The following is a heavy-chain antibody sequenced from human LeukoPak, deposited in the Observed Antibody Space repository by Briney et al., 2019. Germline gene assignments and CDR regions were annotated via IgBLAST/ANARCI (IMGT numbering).Heavy chain of an antibody. J-gene: IGHJ4*02. Sequence: GGSLRLSCAVSGITLSNYGMSWVRQAPGKGLEWVSGISGSGGNTYYADSVKGRFTISRDNSKNTLYLKMNSLRAEDTAVYFCAKRGVVVRVFLVGFHKEAYYFDSWGQGAQVTVSS. CDR2: ISGSGGNT. V-gene: IGHV3-23*01. D-gene: IGHD3-16*02. CDR3: AKRGVVVRVFLVGFHKEAYYFDS. CDR1: GITLSNYG.